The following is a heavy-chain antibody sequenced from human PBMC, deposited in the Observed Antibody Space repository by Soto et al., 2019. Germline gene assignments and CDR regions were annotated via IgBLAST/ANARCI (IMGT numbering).Heavy chain of an antibody. CDR2: IIPIFGTA. D-gene: IGHD3-3*01. CDR1: GGTFSSYA. Sequence: GASVKVSCKASGGTFSSYAISWVRQAPGQGLEWMGGIIPIFGTANYAQKFQGRVTITADESTSTAYMELSSLRSEDTAVYYCARSFWSGYCPDPWGQGTLVTVSS. CDR3: ARSFWSGYCPDP. V-gene: IGHV1-69*13. J-gene: IGHJ5*02.